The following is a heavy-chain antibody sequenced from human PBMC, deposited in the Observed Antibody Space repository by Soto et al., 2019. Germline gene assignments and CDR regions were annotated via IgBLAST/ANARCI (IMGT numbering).Heavy chain of an antibody. V-gene: IGHV4-38-2*02. CDR2: IFHTGDT. J-gene: IGHJ4*02. D-gene: IGHD1-26*01. Sequence: PSETLSLTCSVSSHSLSSGFFWGWIRQPPGKGLEWIGSIFHTGDTYYSPSLKSRTTLSVDTAKNQFSLTLTSLTAADTAIYYCARDTNSLDSWGLGILVTVSS. CDR1: SHSLSSGFF. CDR3: ARDTNSLDS.